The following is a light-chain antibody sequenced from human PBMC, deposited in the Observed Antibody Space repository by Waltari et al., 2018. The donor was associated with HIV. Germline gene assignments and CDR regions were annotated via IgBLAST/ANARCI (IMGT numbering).Light chain of an antibody. CDR2: SNK. Sequence: QSFLTQPPSASGTPGRRVVISCSGNTSNVGSNPVNWYRQVPGTAPKLLMFSNKQRPSGVTDRFSGSKSGTSASLAIKGLQSEDEADYYCAARDDSLNVWVVGGGTKLTVL. V-gene: IGLV1-44*01. CDR3: AARDDSLNVWV. J-gene: IGLJ3*02. CDR1: TSNVGSNP.